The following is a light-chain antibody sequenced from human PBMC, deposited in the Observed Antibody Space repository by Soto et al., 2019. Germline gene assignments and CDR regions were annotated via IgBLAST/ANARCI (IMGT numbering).Light chain of an antibody. J-gene: IGKJ4*01. CDR3: QQRARWPLT. Sequence: EIVLTQSPATLSLSPGERATLSCRASQSVSPDLAWYQQKPGQPPRLLIYDVSYRATGISDRFSGSGSGTDSTLPISSLEPEDFAIYYCQQRARWPLTFGGATKVEIK. CDR1: QSVSPD. CDR2: DVS. V-gene: IGKV3-11*01.